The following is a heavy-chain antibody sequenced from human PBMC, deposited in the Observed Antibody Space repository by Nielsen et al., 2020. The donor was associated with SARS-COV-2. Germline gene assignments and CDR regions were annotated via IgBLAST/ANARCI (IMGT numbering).Heavy chain of an antibody. D-gene: IGHD2-2*01. V-gene: IGHV6-1*01. CDR3: ARVRYCSSTSCYDDVPYYYYMDV. CDR2: TYYRSKWYN. Sequence: WIRQSPSRGLEWLGRTYYRSKWYNDYAVSVKSRITINPDTSKNQFSLKLSSVTAADTAVYYCARVRYCSSTSCYDDVPYYYYMDVWGKGTTVTVSS. J-gene: IGHJ6*03.